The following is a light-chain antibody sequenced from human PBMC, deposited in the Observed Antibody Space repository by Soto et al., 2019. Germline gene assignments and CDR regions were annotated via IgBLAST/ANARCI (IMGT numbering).Light chain of an antibody. Sequence: QSVLTQPHSVSGSPGQSVTISCTGTSSDVGAYNYVSWYQQHPGKAPKLMIYDVSKRPSGVPDHFSGSKSGNTASLTISGLQAEDEADYYCCSYAGSDTYVVFGGGTKLTVL. V-gene: IGLV2-11*01. J-gene: IGLJ2*01. CDR3: CSYAGSDTYVV. CDR2: DVS. CDR1: SSDVGAYNY.